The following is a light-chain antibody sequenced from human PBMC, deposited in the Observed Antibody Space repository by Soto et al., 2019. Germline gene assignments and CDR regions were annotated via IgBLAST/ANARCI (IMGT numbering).Light chain of an antibody. J-gene: IGKJ4*01. CDR2: DAS. V-gene: IGKV3-11*01. Sequence: EIVLTQSPATLSLSPGERGTLSCRASQSVSTYLAWYQQQPGQAPRLLIYDASNMATGIPARFSCSGSGTDITLTISYIEPEDFAFYYCQQHTDGVTFGGRTKMEI. CDR1: QSVSTY. CDR3: QQHTDGVT.